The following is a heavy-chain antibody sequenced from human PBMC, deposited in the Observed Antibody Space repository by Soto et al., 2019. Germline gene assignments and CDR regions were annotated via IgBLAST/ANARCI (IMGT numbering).Heavy chain of an antibody. D-gene: IGHD6-6*01. CDR1: GGSISSYY. CDR2: IYYSGST. V-gene: IGHV4-59*01. Sequence: SETLSLTCTVSGGSISSYYWSWIRQPPGKGLEWIGYIYYSGSTNYNPSLKSRVTISVDTSKNQFSLKLSSVTAADTAVYYCARVGGYSSSHASDYYFYYGMDVWGQGTTVTVTS. J-gene: IGHJ6*02. CDR3: ARVGGYSSSHASDYYFYYGMDV.